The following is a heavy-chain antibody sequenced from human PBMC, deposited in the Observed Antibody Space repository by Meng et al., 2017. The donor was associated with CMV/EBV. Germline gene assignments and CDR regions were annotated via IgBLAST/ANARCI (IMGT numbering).Heavy chain of an antibody. CDR2: ISYDGSNK. Sequence: GESLKISCAASGFTFSSYAMHWVRQAPGKGLEWAAVISYDGSNKYYADSVKGRFTISRDNSKNTLYLQMNSLRAEDTAVYYCAREGAGTIYGMDVWGQGTTVTVSS. CDR1: GFTFSSYA. V-gene: IGHV3-30*04. D-gene: IGHD1-1*01. CDR3: AREGAGTIYGMDV. J-gene: IGHJ6*02.